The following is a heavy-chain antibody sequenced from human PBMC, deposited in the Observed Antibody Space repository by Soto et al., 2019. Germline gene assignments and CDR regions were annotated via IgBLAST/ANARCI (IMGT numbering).Heavy chain of an antibody. CDR1: GFTFCDYP. J-gene: IGHJ4*02. CDR2: ISHEGATK. V-gene: IGHV3-23*01. CDR3: AKRSMVGSTPGYFDP. D-gene: IGHD2-15*01. Sequence: TXRLSFSASGFTFCDYPMSLFRQAPGKGLERVSAISHEGATKLYEDSVEGRFTVSRDNPMNTLYLQMNSLRAEDTATYYCAKRSMVGSTPGYFDPWGPGTLVTVS.